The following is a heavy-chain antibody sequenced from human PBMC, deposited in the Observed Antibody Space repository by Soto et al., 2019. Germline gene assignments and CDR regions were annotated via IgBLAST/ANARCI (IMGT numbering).Heavy chain of an antibody. CDR2: INAGNGNT. CDR3: ARSSGWYVWFFP. CDR1: GYTFTSYA. V-gene: IGHV1-3*05. D-gene: IGHD6-13*01. Sequence: QVQLVQSGAEEKKPGASVKVSCKASGYTFTSYAMHWVRQAPGQRLEWMGWINAGNGNTKYSQKFQGRVTITRDTSASTAYMELSSLRSEDPAVDYCARSSGWYVWFFPWGQGTLVTVSS. J-gene: IGHJ5*02.